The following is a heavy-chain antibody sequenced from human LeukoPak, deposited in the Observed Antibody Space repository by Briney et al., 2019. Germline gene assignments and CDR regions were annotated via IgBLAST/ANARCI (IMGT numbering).Heavy chain of an antibody. CDR3: ARVISLGSYYMDV. CDR2: IYTSGST. V-gene: IGHV4-61*02. CDR1: GGSISSGSYY. D-gene: IGHD3-3*02. Sequence: SETLSLTCTVSGGSISSGSYYWSWIRQPAGKGLEWIGRIYTSGSTNYNPSLKSRVTISVDTSKNQFSLKLSSVTAADTAVYYCARVISLGSYYMDVWGKGTTVTVSS. J-gene: IGHJ6*03.